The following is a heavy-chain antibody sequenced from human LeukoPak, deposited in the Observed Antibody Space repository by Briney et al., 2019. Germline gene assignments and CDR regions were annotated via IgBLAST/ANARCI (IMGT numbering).Heavy chain of an antibody. CDR2: IYHSGST. J-gene: IGHJ5*02. V-gene: IGHV4-30-2*01. CDR1: GGSISSGGYY. Sequence: PSETLSLTCTVSGGSISSGGYYWSWIRQPPGKGLEWIGYIYHSGSTYYNPSLKSRVTISVDRSKNQFSLKLSSVTAADTAVYYCVRWGGGYCRSTSCYAFGPWGQGTLVTVSS. D-gene: IGHD2-2*01. CDR3: VRWGGGYCRSTSCYAFGP.